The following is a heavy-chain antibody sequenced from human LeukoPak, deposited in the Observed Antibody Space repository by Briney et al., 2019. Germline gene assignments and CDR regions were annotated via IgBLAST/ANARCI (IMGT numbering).Heavy chain of an antibody. CDR1: GGSFSGYY. V-gene: IGHV4-34*01. CDR3: AGRDRKMTPYYGSAKGWFDP. Sequence: ASETLSLTCAVYGGSFSGYYWSWIRQPPGKGLEWLGEINHSGSTNYNPSLKTRVTISVDTSKNQFSLKLSSVTAADTAVYCCAGRDRKMTPYYGSAKGWFDPWGQGTLVTVSS. CDR2: INHSGST. D-gene: IGHD3-10*01. J-gene: IGHJ5*02.